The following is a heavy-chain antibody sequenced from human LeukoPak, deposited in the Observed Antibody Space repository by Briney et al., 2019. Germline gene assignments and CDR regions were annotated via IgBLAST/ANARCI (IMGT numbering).Heavy chain of an antibody. J-gene: IGHJ4*02. V-gene: IGHV3-21*01. CDR2: ISSSSSYI. CDR1: GFTLSTYT. CDR3: ARDPSPDY. Sequence: GGSLRLSCAASGFTLSTYTMNWVRQAPGKGLEWVSSISSSSSYIYYADSVKGRFTISRDNAKNSLYLQMNSLRAEDTAVYYCARDPSPDYWGQGTLVTVSS.